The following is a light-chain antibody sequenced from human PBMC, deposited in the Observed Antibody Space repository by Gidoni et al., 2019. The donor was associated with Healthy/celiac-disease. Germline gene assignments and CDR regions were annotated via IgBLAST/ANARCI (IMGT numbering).Light chain of an antibody. J-gene: IGKJ4*01. CDR3: QQLNSYPQVT. Sequence: DIQLTPSPSFLSASVGDRVTITCRASQGISSYLAWYQQNPGKAPKLLIYAASTLQSGVPSRFSGSGSGTEFTLTISSRQPEDFATYYCQQLNSYPQVTFGGGTKVEIK. CDR2: AAS. V-gene: IGKV1-9*01. CDR1: QGISSY.